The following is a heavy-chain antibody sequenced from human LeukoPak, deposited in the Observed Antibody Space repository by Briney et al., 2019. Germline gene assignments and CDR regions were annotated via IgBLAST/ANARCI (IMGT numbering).Heavy chain of an antibody. D-gene: IGHD3-16*02. CDR1: GFTFRNSW. CDR3: TSVYLYAPDY. V-gene: IGHV3-74*01. CDR2: INSDGCTT. J-gene: IGHJ4*01. Sequence: PGGSLRHSCPASGFTFRNSWMHWLRPVPGKGLVWVSHINSDGCTTASASQVRGRFTISRDNAKNTVSLQMSSLRAEDTAVYYCTSVYLYAPDYWG.